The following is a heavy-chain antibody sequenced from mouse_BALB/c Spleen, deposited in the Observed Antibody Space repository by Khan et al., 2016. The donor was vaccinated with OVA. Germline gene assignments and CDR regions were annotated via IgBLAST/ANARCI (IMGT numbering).Heavy chain of an antibody. CDR2: ISGDSNTI. CDR1: GFTFNSYG. CDR3: ATSYFYGYYFDY. D-gene: IGHD1-1*01. Sequence: EVELVESGGGLVQPGGSRKLCCAASGFTFNSYGMHWVRQAPEKGLEWVAYISGDSNTIYYTDTVKGRFTISRDNPKNTLFLQMTSLMSEDTAMYYCATSYFYGYYFDYWGPGTTLTVS. V-gene: IGHV5-17*02. J-gene: IGHJ2*01.